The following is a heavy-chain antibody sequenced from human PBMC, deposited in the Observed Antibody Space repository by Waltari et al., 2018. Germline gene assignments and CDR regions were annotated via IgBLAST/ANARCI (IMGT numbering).Heavy chain of an antibody. CDR3: ASRPRGYGDYVSLVGFDP. J-gene: IGHJ5*02. CDR2: IYYSGST. D-gene: IGHD4-17*01. V-gene: IGHV4-39*01. CDR1: GGSISSSSYY. Sequence: QLQLQESGPGLVKPSETLSLTCTVSGGSISSSSYYWGWIRQPPGKGLEWVGSIYYSGSTYYNTSLKSRVTISVDTSKNQCSLKLSSVTAADTAVYYCASRPRGYGDYVSLVGFDPWGQGTLVTVSS.